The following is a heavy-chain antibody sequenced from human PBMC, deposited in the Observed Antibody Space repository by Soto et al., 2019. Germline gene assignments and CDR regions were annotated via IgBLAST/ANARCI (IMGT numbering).Heavy chain of an antibody. Sequence: GGSLRLSCAASGFTFSSYGMHWVRQAPGKGLEWVAVIWYDGSNEYYADSVKGRFTISRDNSKNTLYLQMNFLRAEDTAVYYCARPNCSGGSCYPEFDYWGQGTLVTVSS. CDR2: IWYDGSNE. CDR3: ARPNCSGGSCYPEFDY. CDR1: GFTFSSYG. J-gene: IGHJ4*02. V-gene: IGHV3-33*01. D-gene: IGHD2-15*01.